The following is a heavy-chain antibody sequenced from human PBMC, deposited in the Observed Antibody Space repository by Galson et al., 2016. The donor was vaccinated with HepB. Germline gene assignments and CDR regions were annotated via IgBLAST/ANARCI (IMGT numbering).Heavy chain of an antibody. J-gene: IGHJ4*02. CDR1: GFTFSSYW. V-gene: IGHV3-7*03. CDR3: ARVRVGFHY. D-gene: IGHD3-16*01. CDR2: IKYDGSEK. Sequence: SLRLSCAASGFTFSSYWMTWVRQAPGKGLEWVANIKYDGSEKHYLDSVKGRFTISRDNAKNSLYLQMNSLRAEDTAVYYCARVRVGFHYWGQGTLVTVSS.